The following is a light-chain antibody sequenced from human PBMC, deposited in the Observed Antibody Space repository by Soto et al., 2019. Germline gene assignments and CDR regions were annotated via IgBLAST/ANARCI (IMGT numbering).Light chain of an antibody. CDR2: AAS. V-gene: IGKV1D-12*01. CDR1: QGISSW. J-gene: IGKJ5*01. CDR3: QQANSFPIT. Sequence: DTQMTQSPSSVSASVGDRVTFTCRASQGISSWLVWYQQKPGKAPKLLIYAASSLQSGVPSRFSGSGSGTDFTLTISSLQPEDFATYYCQQANSFPITFGQGTRLEIK.